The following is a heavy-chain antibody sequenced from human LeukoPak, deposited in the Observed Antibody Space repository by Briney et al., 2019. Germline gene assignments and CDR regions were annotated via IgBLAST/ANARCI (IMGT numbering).Heavy chain of an antibody. V-gene: IGHV3-23*01. D-gene: IGHD3-10*01. CDR2: ISGSGGST. CDR3: AKDLGLLWFGELYTDFDY. Sequence: PGGSLRLSCAASGFTFSSYAMSWVRQAPGKGLEWVSAISGSGGSTYYADSVKGRFTISRDNSKNTLYLQMSSLRAEDTAVYYCAKDLGLLWFGELYTDFDYWGQGTLVTVSS. J-gene: IGHJ4*02. CDR1: GFTFSSYA.